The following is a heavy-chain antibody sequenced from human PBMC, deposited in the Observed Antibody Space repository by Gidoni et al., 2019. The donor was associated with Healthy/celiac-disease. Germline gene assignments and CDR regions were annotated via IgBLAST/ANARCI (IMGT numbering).Heavy chain of an antibody. J-gene: IGHJ4*02. CDR3: AKGGVGVYDLGYDY. CDR1: GFTFDDYT. V-gene: IGHV3-43*01. Sequence: EVQLVESGGVVVQPGGSLRLSCAASGFTFDDYTMHWVRHAPGKGREWVSFISWDGGSTYNADSVKGRFTISRDNSKNSLYLQMNSLRTEDTALYYCAKGGVGVYDLGYDYWGQGTLVTVSS. D-gene: IGHD3-16*01. CDR2: ISWDGGST.